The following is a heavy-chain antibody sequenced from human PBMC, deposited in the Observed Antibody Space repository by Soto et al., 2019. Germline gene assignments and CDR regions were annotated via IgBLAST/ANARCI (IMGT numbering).Heavy chain of an antibody. CDR3: ARDLPDSWSGYYSPYYYGMDV. CDR1: GFTFSSYA. V-gene: IGHV3-30-3*01. J-gene: IGHJ6*02. D-gene: IGHD3-3*01. CDR2: ISYDGSNK. Sequence: GGSLRLSCAASGFTFSSYAMHWVRQAPGKGLEWVAVISYDGSNKYYADSVKGRFTISRDNSKNTLYLQMNSLRAEDTAVYYCARDLPDSWSGYYSPYYYGMDVWGQGTTVTVSS.